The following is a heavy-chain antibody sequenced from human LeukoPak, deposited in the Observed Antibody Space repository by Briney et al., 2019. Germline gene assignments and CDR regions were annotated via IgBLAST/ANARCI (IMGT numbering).Heavy chain of an antibody. CDR3: AKGSSSGFYYFDH. D-gene: IGHD6-19*01. CDR1: GFTFSSYG. CDR2: ISYDGSNK. J-gene: IGHJ4*02. V-gene: IGHV3-30*18. Sequence: GGSLRLSCAASGFTFSSYGMHWVRQAPGKGLEWVAGISYDGSNKYYVDSVKGRFTISRDNFKNTLYLQMNSLRPEDTAVYYCAKGSSSGFYYFDHWGQGTLVTVSS.